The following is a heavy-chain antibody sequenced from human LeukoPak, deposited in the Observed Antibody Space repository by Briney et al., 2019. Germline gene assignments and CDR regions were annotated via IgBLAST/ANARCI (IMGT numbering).Heavy chain of an antibody. CDR2: IYNNGDT. Sequence: PSQTLSLTCTVSGASISGYYWSWIRQPAGKGLEWIGRIYNNGDTKYNPSPKSRVTMSVDTSKNQFSLKLSSVTAADTAVYFCAREAATAAHLHYWGQGTLVTVSS. D-gene: IGHD6-13*01. CDR3: AREAATAAHLHY. CDR1: GASISGYY. V-gene: IGHV4-4*07. J-gene: IGHJ4*02.